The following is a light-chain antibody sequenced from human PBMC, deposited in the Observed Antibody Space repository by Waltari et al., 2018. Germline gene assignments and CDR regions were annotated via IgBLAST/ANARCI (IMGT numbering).Light chain of an antibody. J-gene: IGLJ2*01. Sequence: QSALPQPASVSGSPGQSVTSFCAGTSNDHVGYTSVSWYQEHPGQAPRVIIYDVSDRPSGVSDRFSGSKSGNTASLTISGLQAEDEADYYCSSQSSNDVVLFGGGTKLTVL. CDR2: DVS. CDR3: SSQSSNDVVL. V-gene: IGLV2-14*01. CDR1: SNDHVGYTS.